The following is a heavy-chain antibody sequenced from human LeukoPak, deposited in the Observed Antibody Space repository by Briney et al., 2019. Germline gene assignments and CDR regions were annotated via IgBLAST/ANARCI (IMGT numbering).Heavy chain of an antibody. V-gene: IGHV1-2*06. CDR2: INPNSAAS. Sequence: ASVTVSCKASGYSFSVHYIHWVRQAPGQGLEWMGQINPNSAASHYAQKFQDRVTMTSDTSINMAYMELRSLRSDDTAVYYCARDFYGSRPGAFDYWGQGTLITVSS. J-gene: IGHJ4*02. D-gene: IGHD3-10*01. CDR1: GYSFSVHY. CDR3: ARDFYGSRPGAFDY.